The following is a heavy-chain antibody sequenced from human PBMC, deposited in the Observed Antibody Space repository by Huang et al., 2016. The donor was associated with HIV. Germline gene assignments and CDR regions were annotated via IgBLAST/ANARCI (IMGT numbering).Heavy chain of an antibody. Sequence: EVQVLESGGDLVQPGGSLRLSCAASGLTFKKYAMTWVRQAPGKGLEWVSTISGSGSSTYYAASVKGRFTISRDKSKNTLYLQMNSLRPEDTAVYYCAKGNPVTGWTGDYWGQGTLVTVSS. J-gene: IGHJ4*02. CDR1: GLTFKKYA. CDR2: ISGSGSST. D-gene: IGHD3-9*01. CDR3: AKGNPVTGWTGDY. V-gene: IGHV3-23*01.